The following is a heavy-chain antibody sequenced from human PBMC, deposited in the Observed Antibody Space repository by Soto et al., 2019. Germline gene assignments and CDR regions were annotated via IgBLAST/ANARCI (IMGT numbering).Heavy chain of an antibody. CDR1: GFTFSSYS. J-gene: IGHJ3*02. V-gene: IGHV3-48*02. CDR3: ARGDTMIVANDAFDI. D-gene: IGHD3-22*01. CDR2: ISSSSTI. Sequence: GGSLRLSCAASGFTFSSYSMNWVRQAPGKGLEWVSYISSSSTIYYADSVKGRFTISRDNAKNSLYLQMNSLRDEDTAVYYCARGDTMIVANDAFDIWGQGTMVTVSS.